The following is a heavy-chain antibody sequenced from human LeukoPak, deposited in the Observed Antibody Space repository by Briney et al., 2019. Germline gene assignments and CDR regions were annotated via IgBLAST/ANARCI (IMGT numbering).Heavy chain of an antibody. J-gene: IGHJ4*02. D-gene: IGHD2-15*01. CDR3: ARVDRFGYCSGGSCYQFDY. V-gene: IGHV3-20*04. CDR2: INWNGGST. CDR1: GFTFDDYG. Sequence: PGGSLRLSCAASGFTFDDYGKSWVRQAPGKGLEWFSGINWNGGSTGYADSVKGRFTISRDNAKNSLYLQMNSLRAEDTALYYCARVDRFGYCSGGSCYQFDYWGQRTLVTVSS.